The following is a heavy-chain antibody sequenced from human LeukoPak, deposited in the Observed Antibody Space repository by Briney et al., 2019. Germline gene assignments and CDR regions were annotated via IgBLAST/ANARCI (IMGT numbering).Heavy chain of an antibody. Sequence: SETLSLTCTVSGGSISSSSYYWSWIRQPAGKGLEWIGRIYTSGSTNYNPSLKSRVTISVDTSKNQFSLKLSSVTAADTAVYYCARDQRKYYGSGSYYTNYYYYMDVWGKGTTVTVSS. V-gene: IGHV4-61*02. CDR3: ARDQRKYYGSGSYYTNYYYYMDV. D-gene: IGHD3-10*01. J-gene: IGHJ6*03. CDR1: GGSISSSSYY. CDR2: IYTSGST.